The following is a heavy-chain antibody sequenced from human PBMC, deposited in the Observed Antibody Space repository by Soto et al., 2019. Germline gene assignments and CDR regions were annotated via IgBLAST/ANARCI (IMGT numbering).Heavy chain of an antibody. V-gene: IGHV4-31*11. CDR1: GGSISSGDYY. J-gene: IGHJ5*02. D-gene: IGHD6-6*01. CDR3: ARGGAARGIWWFDP. Sequence: QVQLQESGPGLVKPSQTLSLTCAVSGGSISSGDYYWNWIRQLPGKVLEWMGYISYSGTSYYYPSLKSRGTISVDPSKNQFSLKLTSVAAADTAVYYCARGGAARGIWWFDPWGQGTLVTVSS. CDR2: ISYSGTS.